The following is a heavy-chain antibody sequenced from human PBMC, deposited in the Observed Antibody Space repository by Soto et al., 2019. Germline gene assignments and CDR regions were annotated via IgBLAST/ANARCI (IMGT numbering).Heavy chain of an antibody. J-gene: IGHJ6*04. D-gene: IGHD3-22*01. CDR1: GGSISSYY. Sequence: SETLSLTCTVSGGSISSYYWSWIRQPPGKGLEWIGYIYYSGSTNYNPSLKSRVTISVDTSKNQFSLKLSSVTAADTAVYYCARSPDSSGYYPRRYYYGMDVWGKGTTVTVSS. CDR3: ARSPDSSGYYPRRYYYGMDV. V-gene: IGHV4-59*12. CDR2: IYYSGST.